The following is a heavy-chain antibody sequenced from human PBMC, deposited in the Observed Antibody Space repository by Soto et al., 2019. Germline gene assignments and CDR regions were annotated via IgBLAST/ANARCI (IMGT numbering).Heavy chain of an antibody. D-gene: IGHD2-21*02. V-gene: IGHV3-74*01. Sequence: PGGSLRLCCAASGFNFSNHWMHWVRQRPAEGLVWVSRITSDGKSKAYAESVKGRFAISRDNAKNTLYLQMNGLTAEDTAVYYCARESGDWPLNWFDPWGQGTLVTVS. CDR2: ITSDGKSK. CDR1: GFNFSNHW. CDR3: ARESGDWPLNWFDP. J-gene: IGHJ5*02.